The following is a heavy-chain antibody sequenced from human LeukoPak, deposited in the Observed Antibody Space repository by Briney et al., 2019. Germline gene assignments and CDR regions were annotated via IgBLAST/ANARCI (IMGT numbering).Heavy chain of an antibody. V-gene: IGHV4-31*03. D-gene: IGHD3-22*01. CDR1: GGSISSGGYY. J-gene: IGHJ4*02. Sequence: SQTLSLTCTVSGGSISSGGYYWSWIRQHPGKGLEWIGYIYYSGSTNYNPSLKSRVTISVDTSKNQFSLKLSSVTAADTAVYYCARSYYDSSGYSPDFPFDYWGQGTLVTVSS. CDR3: ARSYYDSSGYSPDFPFDY. CDR2: IYYSGST.